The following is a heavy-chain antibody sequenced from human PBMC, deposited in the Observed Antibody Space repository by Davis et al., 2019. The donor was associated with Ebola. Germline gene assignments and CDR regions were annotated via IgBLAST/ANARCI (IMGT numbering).Heavy chain of an antibody. CDR3: ARGEGEWELPFDY. CDR2: IKQDGSEK. D-gene: IGHD1-26*01. Sequence: GESLKISCAASGFVFSSYVMSWVRQAPGKGLEWVANIKQDGSEKYYVDSVKGRFTISRDNSKNTLYLQMSSLRIEDTAVYYCARGEGEWELPFDYWGQGTLVTVSS. CDR1: GFVFSSYV. V-gene: IGHV3-7*01. J-gene: IGHJ4*02.